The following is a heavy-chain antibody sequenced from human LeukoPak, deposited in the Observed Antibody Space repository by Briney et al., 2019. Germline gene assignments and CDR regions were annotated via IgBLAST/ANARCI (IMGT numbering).Heavy chain of an antibody. CDR1: GFILSSSV. J-gene: IGHJ4*02. V-gene: IGHV1-58*02. CDR2: IVVGSGNT. Sequence: SVKVSCRASGFILSSSVMQRVRQARGQRLEWIGWIVVGSGNTNYAQKFQERVTITRDMTTSTAYMELSGLRSEETVVYCSAAANIGATGYYFDYWGQGTLVTVSS. D-gene: IGHD1-26*01. CDR3: AAANIGATGYYFDY.